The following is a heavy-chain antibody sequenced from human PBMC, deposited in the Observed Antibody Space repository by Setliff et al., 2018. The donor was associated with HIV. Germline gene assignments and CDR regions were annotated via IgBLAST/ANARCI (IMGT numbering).Heavy chain of an antibody. V-gene: IGHV4-39*02. CDR3: ARNYGWSMGD. D-gene: IGHD2-8*02. CDR2: IRSSGDT. J-gene: IGHJ4*02. Sequence: PSETLSLTCTVSGASISSHNYYWGWIRQSPGKGLEWIASIRSSGDTYYNPSLQSRVIISVDTSNNHFALTVTSVTATDTAVYFCARNYGWSMGDWGQGALVTVSS. CDR1: GASISSHNYY.